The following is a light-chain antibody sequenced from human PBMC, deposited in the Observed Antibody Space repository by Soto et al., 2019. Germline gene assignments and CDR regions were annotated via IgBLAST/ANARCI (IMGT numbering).Light chain of an antibody. CDR2: DAS. CDR3: QQYNTYPET. V-gene: IGKV1-13*02. Sequence: ALQITQSPSSLSASVGDRVTITLQASQDISNYLNWYQQKPGKAPKLLIYDASTLESGVPSRFSGSGSGTEFTLTITSLQPDDFATYYCQQYNTYPETFGQGTKV. CDR1: QDISNY. J-gene: IGKJ1*01.